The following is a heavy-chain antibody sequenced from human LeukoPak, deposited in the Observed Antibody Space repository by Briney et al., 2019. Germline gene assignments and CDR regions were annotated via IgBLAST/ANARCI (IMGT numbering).Heavy chain of an antibody. CDR3: ASGPGYDILTGYYNLDY. J-gene: IGHJ4*02. D-gene: IGHD3-9*01. V-gene: IGHV1-18*01. CDR2: ISAYNGNT. CDR1: GYTFTSYD. Sequence: ASVKVSCKASGYTFTSYDINWVRQAPGQGLEWMGWISAYNGNTNYAQKLQGRVTMTTDTSTSTAYMELRSLRSDDTAVYYCASGPGYDILTGYYNLDYWGQGTPVTVSS.